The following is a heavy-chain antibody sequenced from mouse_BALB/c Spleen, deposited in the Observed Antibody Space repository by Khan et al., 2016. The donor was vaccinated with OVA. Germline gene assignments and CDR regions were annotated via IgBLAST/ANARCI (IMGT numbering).Heavy chain of an antibody. CDR1: GYSITSDYA. V-gene: IGHV3-2*02. CDR3: ARIYGRDFDY. Sequence: EVQLQESGPGLVKPSQSLSLTCTVTGYSITSDYAWNWIRQFPGNNLEWMGHITYSGNTNYNPSLKSRISITRDTSKNQFFLQLKSLTTEDTAAYYCARIYGRDFDYWGQGTTLTVSS. CDR2: ITYSGNT. J-gene: IGHJ2*01. D-gene: IGHD1-1*01.